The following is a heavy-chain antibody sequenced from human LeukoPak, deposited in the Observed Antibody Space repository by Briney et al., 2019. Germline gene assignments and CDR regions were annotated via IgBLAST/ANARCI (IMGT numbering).Heavy chain of an antibody. J-gene: IGHJ4*02. CDR2: ISGSGDST. Sequence: GGSLRLSCAASGFTFSSYAMSWVRQAPGKGLEWVSSISGSGDSTYYADSVKGRFTIPRDNSKNTLYLQMNSLRAEDTAVYYCAKANRPRGDFYYFDYWGQGTLVTVSS. D-gene: IGHD2-21*02. CDR1: GFTFSSYA. V-gene: IGHV3-23*01. CDR3: AKANRPRGDFYYFDY.